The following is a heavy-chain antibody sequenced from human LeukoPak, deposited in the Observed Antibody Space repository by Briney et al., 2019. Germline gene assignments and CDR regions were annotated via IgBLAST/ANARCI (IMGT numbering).Heavy chain of an antibody. J-gene: IGHJ4*02. D-gene: IGHD6-19*01. Sequence: GGSLRLSCVASGFTYSHNGMHWVRQAPGKGLEWVAFIQYDGNTIFYADSVKGRFTISRDNAKNSLYLQMNSLRAEDTAVYYCIVLAVTATLGFDYWGQGTLVTVSS. CDR1: GFTYSHNG. CDR3: IVLAVTATLGFDY. V-gene: IGHV3-30*02. CDR2: IQYDGNTI.